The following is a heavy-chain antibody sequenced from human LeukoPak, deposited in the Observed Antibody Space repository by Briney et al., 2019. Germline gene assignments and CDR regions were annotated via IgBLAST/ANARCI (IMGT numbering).Heavy chain of an antibody. CDR1: GGSISSYY. D-gene: IGHD3-22*01. Sequence: NPSETLSLTCTVSGGSISSYYWSWIRQPPGKGLEWIGYIYYSGSTNYNPSLKSRVTISVDTSKNQFSLKLSSVTAADTAVYYCARDGPYYYDSSGYSDYYYYGMDVWGQGTTVTVSS. CDR3: ARDGPYYYDSSGYSDYYYYGMDV. CDR2: IYYSGST. V-gene: IGHV4-59*01. J-gene: IGHJ6*02.